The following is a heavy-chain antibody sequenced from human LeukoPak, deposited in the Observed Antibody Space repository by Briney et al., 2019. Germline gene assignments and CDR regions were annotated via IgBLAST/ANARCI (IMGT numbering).Heavy chain of an antibody. V-gene: IGHV1-8*01. CDR2: MNPKSGNT. CDR3: ARGRPRYYDFWSGYYDPREYYYYYGMDV. J-gene: IGHJ6*02. D-gene: IGHD3-3*01. CDR1: GYTFTSYD. Sequence: GSVTVSCKDSGYTFTSYDINWVRQARGQGGEGMGWMNPKSGNTVYAQKFQGRVTMTRKTSIRTAYMEVSRLRAEDRAVYNCARGRPRYYDFWSGYYDPREYYYYYGMDVWGQGTTGTVS.